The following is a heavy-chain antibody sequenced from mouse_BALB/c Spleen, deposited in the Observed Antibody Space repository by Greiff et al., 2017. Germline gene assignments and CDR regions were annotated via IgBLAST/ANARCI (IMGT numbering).Heavy chain of an antibody. J-gene: IGHJ2*01. CDR2: IYPGSGST. D-gene: IGHD1-3*01. V-gene: IGHV1S22*01. Sequence: LQQPGSELVRPGASVKLSCKASGYTFTSYWMHWVKQRPGQGLEWIGNIYPGSGSTNYDEKFKSKATLTVDTSSSTAYMQLSSLTSEDSAVYYCTRKVVSGYWGQGTTLTVSS. CDR1: GYTFTSYW. CDR3: TRKVVSGY.